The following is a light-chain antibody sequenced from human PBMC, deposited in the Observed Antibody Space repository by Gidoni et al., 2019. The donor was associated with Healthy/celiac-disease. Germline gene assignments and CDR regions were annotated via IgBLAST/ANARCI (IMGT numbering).Light chain of an antibody. J-gene: IGKJ1*01. Sequence: AIRMTQSPSSLSASTGDRVTITCRAGQGISSYLAWYQQKPGKAPKLLIYAASTLQSGVPSRFSGSGSGTDFTLTMSCLQSEDVATYYCQQYYSYPRTFXQXTKVEIK. V-gene: IGKV1-8*01. CDR3: QQYYSYPRT. CDR2: AAS. CDR1: QGISSY.